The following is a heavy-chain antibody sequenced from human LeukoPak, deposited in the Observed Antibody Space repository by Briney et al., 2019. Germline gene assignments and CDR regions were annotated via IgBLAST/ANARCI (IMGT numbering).Heavy chain of an antibody. J-gene: IGHJ3*02. CDR3: ARSGVFTGYDAFDI. CDR1: GGSISNYY. D-gene: IGHD6-13*01. Sequence: PSETQSLICSVSGGSISNYYWSWIRQPPGKGLEWIGYIYYRGSTNYNPSLKSRVTISADTSKNQYSLKLSSVTAADTAVYYCARSGVFTGYDAFDIWGQGTRVTVSS. V-gene: IGHV4-59*08. CDR2: IYYRGST.